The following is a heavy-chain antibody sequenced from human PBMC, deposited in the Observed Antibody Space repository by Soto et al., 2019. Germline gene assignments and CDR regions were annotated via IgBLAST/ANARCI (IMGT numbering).Heavy chain of an antibody. J-gene: IGHJ2*01. CDR2: IIPIFGTA. CDR3: ASAPPPTVTMYSRYFDL. D-gene: IGHD4-17*01. Sequence: QVQLVQSGAEVTKPGSSVKVSCKTAGGTFSSYAINWMRQAHGQGLEGMVGIIPIFGTANSAQTVQGRITITADRYNNTAYLYLRSLSSADTAVYYCASAPPPTVTMYSRYFDLWGRGTLVTVSS. CDR1: GGTFSSYA. V-gene: IGHV1-69*14.